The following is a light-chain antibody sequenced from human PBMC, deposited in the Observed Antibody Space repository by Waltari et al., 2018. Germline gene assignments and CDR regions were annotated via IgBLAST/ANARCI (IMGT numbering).Light chain of an antibody. CDR1: SSDVGAYDS. CDR3: SSYTGTSYV. Sequence: QSALTQPPSASGSLGQSVTISCTGTSSDVGAYDSVSWSQPHPGKAPKLIIWGVSKRPSGVPGRFSGSKSGNTASLTVSGLQSEDEADYYCSSYTGTSYVFGPGTQVTVL. J-gene: IGLJ1*01. V-gene: IGLV2-8*01. CDR2: GVS.